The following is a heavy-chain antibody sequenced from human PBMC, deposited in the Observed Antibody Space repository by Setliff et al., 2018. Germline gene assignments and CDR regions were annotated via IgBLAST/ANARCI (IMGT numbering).Heavy chain of an antibody. Sequence: GASVKVSCKASGGTFSIYTISWVRQAPGQGLEWMGRIIPIFGTANYAQEFQGRVTITADESTSTAYMELSSLRSEDTAVYYCARSPGSGSYYNLNFPYYYYYYGMDVWGQGTTVTVSS. D-gene: IGHD3-10*01. CDR3: ARSPGSGSYYNLNFPYYYYYYGMDV. CDR2: IIPIFGTA. J-gene: IGHJ6*02. CDR1: GGTFSIYT. V-gene: IGHV1-69*13.